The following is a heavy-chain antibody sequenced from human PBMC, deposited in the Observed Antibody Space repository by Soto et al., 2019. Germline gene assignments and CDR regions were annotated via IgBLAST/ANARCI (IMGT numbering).Heavy chain of an antibody. Sequence: SETLSLTCTVSGGSISSYYWSWIRQPPGKGLEWIGYIYYSGSTNYNPSLKSQVTISVDTSKNQFSLKLSSVTAADTAVYYCAVSTYDFWSGSNNWFDPWGQGTLVTVS. CDR2: IYYSGST. J-gene: IGHJ5*02. V-gene: IGHV4-59*08. CDR3: AVSTYDFWSGSNNWFDP. CDR1: GGSISSYY. D-gene: IGHD3-3*01.